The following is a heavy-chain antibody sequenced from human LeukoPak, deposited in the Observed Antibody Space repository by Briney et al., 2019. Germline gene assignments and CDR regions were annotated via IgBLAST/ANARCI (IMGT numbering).Heavy chain of an antibody. Sequence: PSETLSLTCTVSGGSISSYYWSWIRQPAGKGLEWIGRIYARGSTNYNPSLKSRVTMSVDTSKNQFSLKLSSVTAADTAVYYCARAQRGQQLVPPHFDYWGQGTLVTVSS. CDR2: IYARGST. CDR3: ARAQRGQQLVPPHFDY. D-gene: IGHD6-13*01. CDR1: GGSISSYY. V-gene: IGHV4-4*07. J-gene: IGHJ4*02.